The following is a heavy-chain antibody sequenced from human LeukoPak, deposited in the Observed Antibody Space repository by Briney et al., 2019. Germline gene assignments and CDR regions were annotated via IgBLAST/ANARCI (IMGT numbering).Heavy chain of an antibody. J-gene: IGHJ4*02. CDR1: GFTVSSNY. V-gene: IGHV3-53*01. CDR3: AKDGEIAVAASDY. Sequence: GGSLRLSCAASGFTVSSNYMSWVRQAPGKGLEWVSVIYSGGSTYYADSVKGRFTISRDNSKNTLYLQMNSLRAEDTAVYYCAKDGEIAVAASDYWGQGTLVTVSS. CDR2: IYSGGST. D-gene: IGHD6-19*01.